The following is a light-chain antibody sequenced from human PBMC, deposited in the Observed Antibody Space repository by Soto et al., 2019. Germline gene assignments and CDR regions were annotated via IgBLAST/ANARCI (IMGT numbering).Light chain of an antibody. CDR3: TSYTSVTIVV. V-gene: IGLV2-14*01. J-gene: IGLJ2*01. CDR1: NSDIGGYNS. Sequence: QSALTQPASVSGSPGQSITISCTGSNSDIGGYNSVSWYQQHPGKAPKLLIFGVTNLPSGVSDRFSGSKSGNTASLTISALHAEDEADYYCTSYTSVTIVVFGGGTKVTVL. CDR2: GVT.